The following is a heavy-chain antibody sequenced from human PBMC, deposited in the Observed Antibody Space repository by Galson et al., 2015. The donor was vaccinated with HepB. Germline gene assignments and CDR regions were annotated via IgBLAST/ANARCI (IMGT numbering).Heavy chain of an antibody. J-gene: IGHJ4*02. CDR3: AKSVLWDYGSGSYYSDY. CDR2: IRYDGSNK. D-gene: IGHD6-19*01. Sequence: SLRLSCAASGFTFSSYGMHWVRQAPGKGLERVAFIRYDGSNKYYADSVKGRFTISRDNSKNTLYLQMNSLRAEDTAVYYCAKSVLWDYGSGSYYSDYWGQGTLVTVSS. CDR1: GFTFSSYG. V-gene: IGHV3-30*02.